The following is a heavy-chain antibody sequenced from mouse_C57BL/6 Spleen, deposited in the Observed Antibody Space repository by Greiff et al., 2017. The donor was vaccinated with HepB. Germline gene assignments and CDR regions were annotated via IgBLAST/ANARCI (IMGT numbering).Heavy chain of an antibody. CDR3: ARDYYGPFAY. CDR2: ISDGGSYT. Sequence: EVQVVESGGGLVKPGGSLKLSCAASGFTFSSYAMSWVRQTPEKRLEWVATISDGGSYTYYPDNVKGRFTISRDNAKNNLYLQMSHLKSEDTAMYYCARDYYGPFAYWGQGTLVTVSA. V-gene: IGHV5-4*01. CDR1: GFTFSSYA. D-gene: IGHD1-2*01. J-gene: IGHJ3*01.